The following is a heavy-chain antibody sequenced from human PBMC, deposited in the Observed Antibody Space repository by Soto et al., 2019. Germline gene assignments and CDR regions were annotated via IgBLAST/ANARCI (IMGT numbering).Heavy chain of an antibody. V-gene: IGHV1-69*13. CDR3: ARNNWNGREHFDY. D-gene: IGHD1-1*01. J-gene: IGHJ4*02. CDR2: IIPIFGTA. Sequence: SVKVSCKASGGTFSSYAISWVRQAPGQGLEWMGGIIPIFGTANYAQKSQGRVTITADESTSTAYMELSSLRSEDTAVYYCARNNWNGREHFDYWGQGTLVTVSS. CDR1: GGTFSSYA.